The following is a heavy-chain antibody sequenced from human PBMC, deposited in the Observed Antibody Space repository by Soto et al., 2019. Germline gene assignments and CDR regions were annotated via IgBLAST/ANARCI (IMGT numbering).Heavy chain of an antibody. V-gene: IGHV4-39*01. CDR3: ARHCNSITCYDY. CDR2: MYYSGST. J-gene: IGHJ4*02. Sequence: SETLSLTCTVSGGSISGSSYYWAWIRQPPGEGLEWIGSMYYSGSTYLNPSLKSRVSISVDTSKNQLSLHLSSVTAADTAVYYCARHCNSITCYDYWGQGTLVTVSS. CDR1: GGSISGSSYY. D-gene: IGHD2-2*01.